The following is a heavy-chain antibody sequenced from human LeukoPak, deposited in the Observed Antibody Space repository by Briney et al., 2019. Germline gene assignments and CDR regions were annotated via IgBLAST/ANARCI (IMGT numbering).Heavy chain of an antibody. CDR1: GNTFTTYD. CDR2: MNPKTGRT. Sequence: ASVKVSCKASGNTFTTYDFNWVRQAPGQGFEWMGWMNPKTGRTGFAQKFRGRFTMTRNISINTAYLEVTNLRFEDTALYYCVIAVPWNWGRERLIAVS. J-gene: IGHJ4*02. D-gene: IGHD5-12*01. CDR3: VIAVPWN. V-gene: IGHV1-8*01.